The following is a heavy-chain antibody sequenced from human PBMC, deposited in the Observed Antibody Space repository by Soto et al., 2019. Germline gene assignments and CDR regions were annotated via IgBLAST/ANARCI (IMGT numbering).Heavy chain of an antibody. CDR1: GGSISSYY. D-gene: IGHD3-22*01. Sequence: SSETLSLTCTVSGGSISSYYWSWIRQPPGKGLEWIGYIYYSGSTNYNPSLKSRVTISVDTSKNQFSLKLSSVTAADTAVYYCARFNNYYDSSGYYSQYNWFDPWGQGTLVTVS. V-gene: IGHV4-59*01. CDR2: IYYSGST. J-gene: IGHJ5*02. CDR3: ARFNNYYDSSGYYSQYNWFDP.